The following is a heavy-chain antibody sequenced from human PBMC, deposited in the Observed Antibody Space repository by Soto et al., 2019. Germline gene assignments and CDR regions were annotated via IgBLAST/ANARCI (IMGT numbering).Heavy chain of an antibody. CDR2: INHSGST. CDR1: GACFSGCD. D-gene: IGHD4-17*01. CDR3: ARDGDYGDVY. J-gene: IGHJ4*02. Sequence: SETLSLTCADYGACFSGCDWGWIRRPPGKGLEWIGEINHSGSTNYNPSLKSRVTISVDTSKNQFSLKLSSVTAADTAVYYCARDGDYGDVYWGQGTLVTGSS. V-gene: IGHV4-34*01.